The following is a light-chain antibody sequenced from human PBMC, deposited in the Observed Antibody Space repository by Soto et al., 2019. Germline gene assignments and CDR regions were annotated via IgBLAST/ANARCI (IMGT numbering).Light chain of an antibody. Sequence: DIQMTQSPSSLSASVGDRVTITCRASQSIISYLNWYQQKPGKAPNLLIYAASSLQSGVPSRFSGSGSGTDFTLTISSLQPEDFATYYCQQSYSIPYTFGQGTKLEIK. CDR1: QSIISY. CDR3: QQSYSIPYT. CDR2: AAS. V-gene: IGKV1-39*01. J-gene: IGKJ2*01.